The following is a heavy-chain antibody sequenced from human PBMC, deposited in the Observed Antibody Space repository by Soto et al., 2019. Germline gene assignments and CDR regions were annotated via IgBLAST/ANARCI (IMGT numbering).Heavy chain of an antibody. Sequence: SETLSLTCAVYGGSFSGYYWSWIRQPPGKGLEWIGEINHSGSTNYNPSLKSRVTISVDTSKNQFSLKLSSVTAADTAVYYCARARLRYFDWSQXYXFDYWGQGTLVTVSS. V-gene: IGHV4-34*01. CDR2: INHSGST. CDR3: ARARLRYFDWSQXYXFDY. D-gene: IGHD3-9*01. CDR1: GGSFSGYY. J-gene: IGHJ4*02.